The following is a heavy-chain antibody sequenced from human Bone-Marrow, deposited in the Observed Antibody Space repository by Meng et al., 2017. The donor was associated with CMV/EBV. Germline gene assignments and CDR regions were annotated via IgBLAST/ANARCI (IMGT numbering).Heavy chain of an antibody. D-gene: IGHD3-3*01. CDR3: ARQGHYDFWSGYYY. CDR1: GFNFSSYG. V-gene: IGHV3-30*03. Sequence: ASGFNFSSYGMHWVRQATGKVLEWVAVISYDGSNKYYADSVKGRFTISRDNSKNTLYLQMNSLRAEDTAVYYCARQGHYDFWSGYYYWGQGTLVTVSS. J-gene: IGHJ4*02. CDR2: ISYDGSNK.